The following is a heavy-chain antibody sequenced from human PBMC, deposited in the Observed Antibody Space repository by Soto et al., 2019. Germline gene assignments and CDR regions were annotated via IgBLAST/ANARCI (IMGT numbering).Heavy chain of an antibody. J-gene: IGHJ4*02. CDR2: IYWDDDK. CDR1: GFSLNTIGVG. V-gene: IGHV2-5*02. CDR3: AHRRGCFGEFDY. D-gene: IGHD3-10*01. Sequence: QITLKESGPPLVKPTQTLTLTCSFSGFSLNTIGVGVGWIRQPPGKALECLGFIYWDDDKRYSPSLKSRLTIPKDTSKNQVVLTMTNMDPVDTATYYCAHRRGCFGEFDYWGQGTLVTVSS.